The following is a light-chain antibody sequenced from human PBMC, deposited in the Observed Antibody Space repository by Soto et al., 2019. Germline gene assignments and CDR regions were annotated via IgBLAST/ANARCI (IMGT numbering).Light chain of an antibody. CDR1: QSISRS. CDR2: DAS. Sequence: DIQMTQSPSTLSASVGDRDTITCRASQSISRSLAWYQQKSGKAPKLLIYDASSLESGVPSRFSGSGFGTEFTLTISGLQPDDFATYYCQQYQSYFLTFGPGTKVDIK. J-gene: IGKJ3*01. CDR3: QQYQSYFLT. V-gene: IGKV1-5*01.